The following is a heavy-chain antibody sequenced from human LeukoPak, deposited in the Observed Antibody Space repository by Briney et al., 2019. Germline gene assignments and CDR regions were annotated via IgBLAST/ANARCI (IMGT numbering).Heavy chain of an antibody. CDR3: ARAKVFWSDSPF. D-gene: IGHD3-3*01. Sequence: GRSLRLSCAASGLTFGTYAMHWVRQAPGKGLEWVAFISYDGNTKYYADSVKGRFTISRDNAKNSLYLQMNSLRAEDTAVYYCARAKVFWSDSPFWGQGTLVTVSS. CDR1: GLTFGTYA. CDR2: ISYDGNTK. J-gene: IGHJ4*02. V-gene: IGHV3-30-3*01.